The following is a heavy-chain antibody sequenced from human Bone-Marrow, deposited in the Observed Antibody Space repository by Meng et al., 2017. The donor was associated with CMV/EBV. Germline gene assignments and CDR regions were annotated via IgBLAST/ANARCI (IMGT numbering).Heavy chain of an antibody. CDR2: IIPIFGTA. D-gene: IGHD4-11*01. J-gene: IGHJ5*02. V-gene: IGHV1-69*05. CDR3: ARVLKVQLDYSNYGNWFDP. CDR1: FSGYA. Sequence: FSGYAISLVRHAPGQGLEWMGGIIPIFGTANYAQKFQGRVTITTDESTSTAYMELSSMRSEDTAVYYCARVLKVQLDYSNYGNWFDPWGQGTLVTVSS.